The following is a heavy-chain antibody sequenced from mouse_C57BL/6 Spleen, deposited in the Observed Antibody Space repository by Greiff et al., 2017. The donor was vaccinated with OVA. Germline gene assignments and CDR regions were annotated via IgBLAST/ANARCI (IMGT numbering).Heavy chain of an antibody. CDR3: ARQRPAGYYGV. Sequence: EVQLQQSGPELVKPGDSVKISCKASGYSFTGYFMNWVMQSHGKSLEWIGRIVPDNGDTFYNQKFKGKATLTVDKSSSTAHMELRDLTSEDSAVYYCARQRPAGYYGVWGTGTTVTVA. D-gene: IGHD2-12*01. J-gene: IGHJ1*03. V-gene: IGHV1-20*01. CDR1: GYSFTGYF. CDR2: IVPDNGDT.